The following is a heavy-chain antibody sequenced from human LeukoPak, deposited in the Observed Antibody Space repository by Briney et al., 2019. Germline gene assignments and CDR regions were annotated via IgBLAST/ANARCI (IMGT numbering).Heavy chain of an antibody. J-gene: IGHJ4*02. D-gene: IGHD7-27*01. CDR3: ARATNWGIGGNDY. V-gene: IGHV1-18*04. CDR2: ISVYNGNT. Sequence: ASVKVSCKASGYTFTGYYMHWVRQAPGQGLEWMGWISVYNGNTNYAQKLQGRVTMTTDTSTSTAYMELRSLRSDDTAVYYCARATNWGIGGNDYWGQGTLVTVSS. CDR1: GYTFTGYY.